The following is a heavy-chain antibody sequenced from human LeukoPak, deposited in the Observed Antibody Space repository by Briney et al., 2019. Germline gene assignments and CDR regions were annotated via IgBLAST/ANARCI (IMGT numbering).Heavy chain of an antibody. J-gene: IGHJ3*02. CDR2: TPSGGDNT. D-gene: IGHD1-26*01. Sequence: PGGSLRLSCAASGFTFSSYAMSWVRQGPGKGLEWVSGTPSGGDNTYYADSVKGRFTISRDNSKNTLYLQMNSLRAEDTAVYYCAKEQSRSWGELLQDAFDIWGQGTMVTVSS. V-gene: IGHV3-23*01. CDR1: GFTFSSYA. CDR3: AKEQSRSWGELLQDAFDI.